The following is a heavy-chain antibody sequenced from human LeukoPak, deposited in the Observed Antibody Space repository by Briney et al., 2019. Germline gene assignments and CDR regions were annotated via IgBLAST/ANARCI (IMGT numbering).Heavy chain of an antibody. V-gene: IGHV3-30-3*02. CDR1: GFTFSSYA. D-gene: IGHD4-17*01. J-gene: IGHJ4*02. CDR3: AKLLGAYGDYPSFDY. Sequence: GGSLRLSCAASGFTFSSYAMHWVRQAPGKGLEWVAVISYDGSNKYYADSVKGRFTISRDNSKNTLYLQMNSLRAEDTAIYYCAKLLGAYGDYPSFDYWGQGTLVTVSS. CDR2: ISYDGSNK.